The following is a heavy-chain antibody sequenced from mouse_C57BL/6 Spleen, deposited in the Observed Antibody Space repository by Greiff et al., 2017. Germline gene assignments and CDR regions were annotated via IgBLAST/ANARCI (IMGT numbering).Heavy chain of an antibody. CDR1: GFTFSSYA. D-gene: IGHD3-3*01. CDR3: TRGLGDY. CDR2: ISSGGDYI. Sequence: EVKVVESGEGLVKPGGSLKLSCAASGFTFSSYAMSWVRQTPEKRLEWVAYISSGGDYIYYADTVKGRFTISRDNARNTLYLQMSSQKSEDTAMYYCTRGLGDYWGQGTTLTVSS. V-gene: IGHV5-9-1*02. J-gene: IGHJ2*01.